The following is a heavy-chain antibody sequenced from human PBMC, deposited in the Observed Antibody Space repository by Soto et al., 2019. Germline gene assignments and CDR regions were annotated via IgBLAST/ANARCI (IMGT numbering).Heavy chain of an antibody. J-gene: IGHJ4*02. V-gene: IGHV1-69*02. CDR3: ASAVRDPNYFDY. CDR2: IIPILGIA. CDR1: GGTFSSYT. Sequence: QVQLVQSGAEVKKPGSSVKVSCKASGGTFSSYTISWVRQAPGQGLEWMGRIIPILGIANYAQKFQGRVTITADKSTSTAYMELSSLRSEDTAVYYCASAVRDPNYFDYWGQGTLVTVSS.